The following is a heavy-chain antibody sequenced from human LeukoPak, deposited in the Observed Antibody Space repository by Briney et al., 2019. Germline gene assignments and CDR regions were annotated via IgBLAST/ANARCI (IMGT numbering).Heavy chain of an antibody. CDR2: MNPNSGNT. CDR3: TRHVGDGYNYQLWFNP. D-gene: IGHD5-24*01. J-gene: IGHJ5*02. CDR1: GYTFTSYD. Sequence: GASVKVSCKASGYTFTSYDINWVRQATGQGLEWMGWMNPNSGNTGSAQKFQGSVTMTRNTSTATAYMELSSLKTEDTAVYYCTRHVGDGYNYQLWFNPWGQGTLVTVSS. V-gene: IGHV1-8*01.